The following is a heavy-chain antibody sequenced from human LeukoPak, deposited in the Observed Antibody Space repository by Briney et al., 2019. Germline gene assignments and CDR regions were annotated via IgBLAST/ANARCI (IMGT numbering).Heavy chain of an antibody. CDR2: INPNSGGT. CDR1: GYTFTSYG. V-gene: IGHV1-2*02. D-gene: IGHD1-14*01. CDR3: ARELKGGNPY. Sequence: ASVKVSCKASGYTFTSYGISWVRQAPGQGLEWMGWINPNSGGTNYAQKFQGRVTMTRDTSISTAYMELSRLRSDDTAVYYCARELKGGNPYWGQGTLVTVSS. J-gene: IGHJ4*02.